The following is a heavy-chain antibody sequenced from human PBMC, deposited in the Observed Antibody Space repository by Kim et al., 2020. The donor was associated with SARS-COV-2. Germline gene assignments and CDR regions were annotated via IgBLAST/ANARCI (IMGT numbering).Heavy chain of an antibody. D-gene: IGHD6-13*01. J-gene: IGHJ5*02. Sequence: QKFQGRATITADESTSTAYMELSSLRTEDTAVYYCARDLGDSSSWYNWFDPWGQGTLVTVSS. V-gene: IGHV1-69*01. CDR3: ARDLGDSSSWYNWFDP.